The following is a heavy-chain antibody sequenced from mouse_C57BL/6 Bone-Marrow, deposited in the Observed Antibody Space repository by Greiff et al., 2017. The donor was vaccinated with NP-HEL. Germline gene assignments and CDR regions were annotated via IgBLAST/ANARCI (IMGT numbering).Heavy chain of an antibody. Sequence: EVQLQESGAELVRPGASVKLSCTASGFNIKDDYMHWVKQRPEQGLEWIGWIDPENGDTEYASKFQGKATITADTSSNTAYLQLSSLTSEDTAVYYCTTGLYAMDYWGQGTSVTVSS. J-gene: IGHJ4*01. V-gene: IGHV14-4*01. CDR3: TTGLYAMDY. CDR1: GFNIKDDY. CDR2: IDPENGDT.